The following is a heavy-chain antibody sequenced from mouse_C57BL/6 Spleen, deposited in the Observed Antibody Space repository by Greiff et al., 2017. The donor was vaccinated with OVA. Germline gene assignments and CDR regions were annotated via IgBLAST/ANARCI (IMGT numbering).Heavy chain of an antibody. J-gene: IGHJ2*01. CDR1: GYTFTSYW. CDR3: ARSTTVVATNFDY. Sequence: QVQLQQPGAELVRPGTSVRLSCKASGYTFTSYWMHWVKQRPGQGLEWIGVIDPSDSYTNYNQKFKGKATLTVDTSSTTAYMQLSSLTSEDAAVYYCARSTTVVATNFDYWGQGTTLTVSS. D-gene: IGHD1-1*01. V-gene: IGHV1-59*01. CDR2: IDPSDSYT.